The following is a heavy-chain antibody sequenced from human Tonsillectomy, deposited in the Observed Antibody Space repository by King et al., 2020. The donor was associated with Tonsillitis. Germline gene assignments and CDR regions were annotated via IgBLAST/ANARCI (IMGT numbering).Heavy chain of an antibody. CDR3: ARPGRYCSGGQCYTPSSFDS. J-gene: IGHJ4*02. D-gene: IGHD2-8*02. V-gene: IGHV3-33*01. CDR1: GFTFSRYA. CDR2: IWYDGSDV. Sequence: VQLVESGGGVVQPGRSLRLSCETSGFTFSRYAMHWVRQAPGKGLEWVALIWYDGSDVYYSDSVKGRFTISKDNSKKTLYLQMNSLRAEDTAVYYCARPGRYCSGGQCYTPSSFDSWGQGTLVTVSS.